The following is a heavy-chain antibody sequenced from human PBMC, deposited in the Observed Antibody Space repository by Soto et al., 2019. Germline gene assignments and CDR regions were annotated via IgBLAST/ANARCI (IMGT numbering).Heavy chain of an antibody. J-gene: IGHJ4*02. CDR2: ISGSSSST. CDR3: AKLVATIELVGY. D-gene: IGHD5-12*01. Sequence: GSLRLSCAASGFTLSNYAMSWVRQAPGKWLEWVSAISGSSSSTYYADSVKGRFTISRDTSKNTLYLQMNSLRVEDTAVYYCAKLVATIELVGYWGQGTLVTVSS. V-gene: IGHV3-23*01. CDR1: GFTLSNYA.